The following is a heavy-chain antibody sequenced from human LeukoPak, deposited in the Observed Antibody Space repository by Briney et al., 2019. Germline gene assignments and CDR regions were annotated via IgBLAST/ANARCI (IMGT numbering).Heavy chain of an antibody. CDR3: ARPRGGAYAGAFDI. D-gene: IGHD1-26*01. J-gene: IGHJ3*02. Sequence: GGSLRLSCVASGFTFNTYGMHWVRQAPGKGLEWVAVIWSDGTNNYYADSVKGRFTISRDNAKNSLYLQMNSLRAEDTAVYYCARPRGGAYAGAFDIWGQGTMVTVSS. CDR1: GFTFNTYG. CDR2: IWSDGTNN. V-gene: IGHV3-33*03.